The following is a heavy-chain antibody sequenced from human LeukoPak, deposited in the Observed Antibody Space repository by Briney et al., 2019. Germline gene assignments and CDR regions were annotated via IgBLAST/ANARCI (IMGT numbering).Heavy chain of an antibody. CDR2: VSERSVYI. Sequence: GGSLRLSCAASGFTFSNYCMNWVRQAPGKGLEWVSSVSERSVYIYYADSVKGRFTISRDNAKNSLSLQMNSLRAEDTAVYYCARTRFCGNDFYPWDFHYWGQGTPVTVSS. CDR1: GFTFSNYC. V-gene: IGHV3-21*01. CDR3: ARTRFCGNDFYPWDFHY. D-gene: IGHD2-21*02. J-gene: IGHJ4*02.